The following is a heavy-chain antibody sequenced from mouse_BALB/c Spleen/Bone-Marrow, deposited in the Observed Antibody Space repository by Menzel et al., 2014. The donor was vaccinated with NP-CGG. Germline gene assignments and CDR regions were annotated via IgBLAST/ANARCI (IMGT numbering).Heavy chain of an antibody. CDR1: GFNIKDTY. CDR2: IDPANGNT. CDR3: AAYYYGSSYGFAC. V-gene: IGHV14-3*02. D-gene: IGHD1-1*01. J-gene: IGHJ3*01. Sequence: EVMLVESGAELVKPGASVKLSCTASGFNIKDTYMHWVKQRPEQGLEWIGRIDPANGNTKYDPKFQGKATITADTSSNTAYLQLSSLTSEDTADYYCAAYYYGSSYGFACWGQGTLVTVSA.